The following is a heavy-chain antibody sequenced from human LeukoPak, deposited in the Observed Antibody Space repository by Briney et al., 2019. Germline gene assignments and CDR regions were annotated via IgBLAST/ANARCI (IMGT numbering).Heavy chain of an antibody. CDR2: MNPNSGNT. CDR1: GYTFTSYD. Sequence: ASVKVSCKASGYTFTSYDINWVRQATGQGLEWMGWMNPNSGNTGYAQKFQGRVTMTRNTSISTAYMELSSLRSEDTAVYYCARNLCTTANCYLEAVDVLYIWGQGTMVAVSS. V-gene: IGHV1-8*01. J-gene: IGHJ3*02. CDR3: ARNLCTTANCYLEAVDVLYI. D-gene: IGHD2-2*01.